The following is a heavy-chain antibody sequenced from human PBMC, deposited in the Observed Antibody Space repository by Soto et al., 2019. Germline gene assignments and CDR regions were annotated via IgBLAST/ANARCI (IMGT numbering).Heavy chain of an antibody. J-gene: IGHJ4*02. CDR2: IIPIFGTT. V-gene: IGHV1-69*13. D-gene: IGHD1-20*01. CDR1: GGTFSSYA. Sequence: SVKVSCKASGGTFSSYAISWVRQAPGQGLEWMGGIIPIFGTTSYAQKFQGRGTITVDESTSTAYMELSSLRSEDAAVYYCARVCDGRSLKLDYWGQGTLVTVSS. CDR3: ARVCDGRSLKLDY.